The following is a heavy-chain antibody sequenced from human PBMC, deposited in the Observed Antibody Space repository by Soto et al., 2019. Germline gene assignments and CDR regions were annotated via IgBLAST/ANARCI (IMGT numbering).Heavy chain of an antibody. CDR1: GGSFSGYY. D-gene: IGHD3-3*01. V-gene: IGHV4-34*01. CDR3: ARFIFFGVALYYGMDV. Sequence: SETLSLTCAVYGGSFSGYYWSWIRQPPGKGLEWIGEINHSGRTNYNPSLKSRVTISVDTSKNQFSLKLSSVTAADTAVYYCARFIFFGVALYYGMDVWGQGTTVTVSS. J-gene: IGHJ6*02. CDR2: INHSGRT.